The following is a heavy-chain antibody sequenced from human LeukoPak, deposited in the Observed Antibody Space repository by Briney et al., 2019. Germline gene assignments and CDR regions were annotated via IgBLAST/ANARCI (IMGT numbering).Heavy chain of an antibody. CDR3: AKDANPSGGELVSSYFDY. D-gene: IGHD1-26*01. Sequence: GGSLRLSCAASGFTFDDYAMHWVRQAPGKDLEWVSGISWNSGSIGYADSVKGRFTISRDNAKNSLYLQMNSLRAEDMALYYCAKDANPSGGELVSSYFDYWGQGTLVTVSS. CDR1: GFTFDDYA. J-gene: IGHJ4*02. CDR2: ISWNSGSI. V-gene: IGHV3-9*03.